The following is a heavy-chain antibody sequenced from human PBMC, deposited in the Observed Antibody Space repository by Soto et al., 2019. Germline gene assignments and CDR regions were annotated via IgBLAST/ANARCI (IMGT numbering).Heavy chain of an antibody. CDR1: GFTVSSNY. CDR2: IYSGGST. CDR3: ADYGPENYFDY. J-gene: IGHJ4*02. D-gene: IGHD3-10*01. V-gene: IGHV3-66*01. Sequence: GGSLRLSCAASGFTVSSNYMSWVRQAPGKGLEWVSVIYSGGSTYHADSVKGRFTISRDNSKNTLYLQMNSLRAEDTAVYYCADYGPENYFDYWGQGTLVTVSS.